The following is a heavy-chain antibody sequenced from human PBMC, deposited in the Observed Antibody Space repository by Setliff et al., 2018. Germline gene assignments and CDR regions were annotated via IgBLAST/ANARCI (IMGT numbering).Heavy chain of an antibody. CDR2: IYYSGST. D-gene: IGHD3-10*01. Sequence: PSETLSLTCTVSGGSISTYYWSWIRQPPGKGLEWIGYIYYSGSTYSNPSLKSRLIISVNAPDNQFSVKLSSVTAADTAVYYCARHKSNGSGSYPSLYMDVWGKGSMVTVSS. V-gene: IGHV4-59*08. CDR3: ARHKSNGSGSYPSLYMDV. J-gene: IGHJ6*03. CDR1: GGSISTYY.